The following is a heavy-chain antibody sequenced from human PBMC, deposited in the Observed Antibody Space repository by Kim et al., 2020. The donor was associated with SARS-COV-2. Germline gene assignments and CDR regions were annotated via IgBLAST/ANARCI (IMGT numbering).Heavy chain of an antibody. Sequence: GGSLRLSCAASGFTFSDYYMSWIRQAPGKGLEWVSYISSSSSYTNYADSVKGRFTISRDNAKNSLYLQMNSLRAEDTAVYYCARGGLLYDSSGYPSYWGQGTLVTVSS. D-gene: IGHD3-22*01. CDR1: GFTFSDYY. CDR2: ISSSSSYT. J-gene: IGHJ4*02. CDR3: ARGGLLYDSSGYPSY. V-gene: IGHV3-11*06.